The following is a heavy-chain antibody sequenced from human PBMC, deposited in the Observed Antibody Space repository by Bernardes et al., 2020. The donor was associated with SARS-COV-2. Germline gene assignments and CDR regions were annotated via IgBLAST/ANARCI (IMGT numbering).Heavy chain of an antibody. D-gene: IGHD4-17*01. CDR2: IFWDDDK. Sequence: SVPTLVTPTQTLTLTCTFSGFSLTTRGVGVGWVRQPPGKALEWLALIFWDDDKRYSPSLKNRLTVTKDTSKNQVVLTMTNMDPADTATYFCAHRGDYGDYVFPYWGQGTLVTVSS. J-gene: IGHJ4*02. CDR3: AHRGDYGDYVFPY. V-gene: IGHV2-5*02. CDR1: GFSLTTRGVG.